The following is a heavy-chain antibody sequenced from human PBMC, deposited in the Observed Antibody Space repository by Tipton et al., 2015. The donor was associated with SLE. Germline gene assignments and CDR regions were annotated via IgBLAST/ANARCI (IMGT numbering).Heavy chain of an antibody. D-gene: IGHD2-15*01. CDR3: ARYKAATMRDD. J-gene: IGHJ4*02. V-gene: IGHV4-4*09. CDR1: GGSISSYY. Sequence: TLSLTCTVSGGSISSYYWSWIRQPPGKGLEWIGYIYTSGSTNYNPSLKSRVTISVDTSKNQFSLKLSSVTAADTAVYYCARYKAATMRDDWGQGALVTVSS. CDR2: IYTSGST.